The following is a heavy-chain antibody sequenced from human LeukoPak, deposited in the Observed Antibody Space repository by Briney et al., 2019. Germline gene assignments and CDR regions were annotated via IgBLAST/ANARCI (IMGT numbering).Heavy chain of an antibody. D-gene: IGHD3-10*01. CDR3: ARDRLLWFGELLSEVGQFDWFDP. J-gene: IGHJ5*02. Sequence: GASVKVSCKASGYTFTSSYMHWVRQAPGQGLEWMGIINPSGGSTRYAQKFQGRVIMTRDTSTSTVDMELSSLRSEDTAVYYCARDRLLWFGELLSEVGQFDWFDPWGQGTLVTVSS. CDR2: INPSGGST. CDR1: GYTFTSSY. V-gene: IGHV1-46*01.